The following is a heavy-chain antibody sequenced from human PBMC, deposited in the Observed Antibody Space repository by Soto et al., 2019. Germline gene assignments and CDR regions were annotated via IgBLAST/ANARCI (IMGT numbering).Heavy chain of an antibody. CDR3: ARXALIRYYGSGSYYEDY. V-gene: IGHV3-7*01. CDR2: IXQDGSEK. D-gene: IGHD3-10*01. Sequence: GGSLRLSCAASGFTFSSYXMXXXXQAPGKGLEWVAXIXQDGSEKYYGDSVKGRFTISSDNAKNSLYLQMNSLRAEDTAVYXCARXALIRYYGSGSYYEDYWGQGTLVTVSS. CDR1: GFTFSSYX. J-gene: IGHJ4*02.